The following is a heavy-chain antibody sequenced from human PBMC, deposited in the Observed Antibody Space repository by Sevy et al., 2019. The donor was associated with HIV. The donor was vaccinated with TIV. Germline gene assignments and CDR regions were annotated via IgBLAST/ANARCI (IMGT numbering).Heavy chain of an antibody. Sequence: ASVKVSCKASGYTFTKYYIHWVRQAPGQGPEWMGWINPSNNTTIYARNFQGRINMTRATSISTAYMDLAWLRSDDTAIYYCARGKGSYGYVYWGQGTLVTVSS. D-gene: IGHD5-18*01. CDR1: GYTFTKYY. CDR3: ARGKGSYGYVY. CDR2: INPSNNTT. V-gene: IGHV1-2*02. J-gene: IGHJ4*02.